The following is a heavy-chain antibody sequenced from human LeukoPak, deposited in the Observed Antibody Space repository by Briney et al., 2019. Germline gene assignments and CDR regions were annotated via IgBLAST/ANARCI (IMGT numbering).Heavy chain of an antibody. CDR2: IYSGGST. Sequence: GGSLRLSCAASGFTVSSNYMSWVRQAPGKGLEWVAVIYSGGSTYYADSVKGRFTISRDNSKNTLYLQMNSLRAEDTAVYYCARDLPSYDYVWGSYRHDAFDIWGQGTMVTVSS. V-gene: IGHV3-53*01. CDR3: ARDLPSYDYVWGSYRHDAFDI. D-gene: IGHD3-16*02. CDR1: GFTVSSNY. J-gene: IGHJ3*02.